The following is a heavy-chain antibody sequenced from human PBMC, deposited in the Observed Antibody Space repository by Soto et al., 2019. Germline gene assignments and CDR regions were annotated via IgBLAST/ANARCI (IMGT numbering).Heavy chain of an antibody. Sequence: EVQLLESGGGLVQPGGSLRLSCAASGFTFSNYAMSWVRQAPGKGLEWVSAISTGSSRAYYADSVKGRFTISRDNSKNTPYLQMNSLRAEDTAVYYCARNLRGSIGYDDVETPFDSWGQGSLVTVSS. CDR1: GFTFSNYA. D-gene: IGHD3-22*01. CDR3: ARNLRGSIGYDDVETPFDS. V-gene: IGHV3-23*01. CDR2: ISTGSSRA. J-gene: IGHJ4*02.